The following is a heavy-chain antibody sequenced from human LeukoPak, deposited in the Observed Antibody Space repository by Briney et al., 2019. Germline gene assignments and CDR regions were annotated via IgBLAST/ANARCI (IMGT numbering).Heavy chain of an antibody. CDR1: GFTFSSYA. D-gene: IGHD3-22*01. J-gene: IGHJ4*02. Sequence: GGSLRLSCAASGFTFSSYAMSWVRQAPGKGLEWVSAISGSGGSTYYADSVKGRLTISRDNSKNTLYLQMNSLRAEDTAVYYCAKDVGTMIVVVITIDYWGQGTLVTVSS. CDR2: ISGSGGST. CDR3: AKDVGTMIVVVITIDY. V-gene: IGHV3-23*01.